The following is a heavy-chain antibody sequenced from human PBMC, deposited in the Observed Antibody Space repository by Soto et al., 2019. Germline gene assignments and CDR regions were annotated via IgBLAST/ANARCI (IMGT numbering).Heavy chain of an antibody. CDR3: AAGKLYPSLDFDY. Sequence: PXESLRLSFTASGFTFNDYTLSWVRQAPGKGLEWVGFIRSKAYGGTTEYAASVKGRFTISRDDSKSIAYLQMNSLKTEDTAVYYCAAGKLYPSLDFDYWGQGTLVTVSS. CDR1: GFTFNDYT. J-gene: IGHJ4*02. V-gene: IGHV3-49*04. D-gene: IGHD2-8*01. CDR2: IRSKAYGGTT.